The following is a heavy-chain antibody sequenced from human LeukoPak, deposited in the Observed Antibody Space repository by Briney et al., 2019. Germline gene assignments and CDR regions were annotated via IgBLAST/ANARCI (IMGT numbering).Heavy chain of an antibody. V-gene: IGHV3-21*01. CDR3: ASDIVVVPAAMGGNWFDP. D-gene: IGHD2-2*01. CDR1: GFTFSSYS. J-gene: IGHJ5*02. Sequence: GGSLRLSCSASGFTFSSYSMNWVRQAPGKGLEWVSSISSSSGYIYYADSVKGRFTISRDNDKNSLYLQMNSLRAEDTAVYYCASDIVVVPAAMGGNWFDPWGQGTLVTVSS. CDR2: ISSSSGYI.